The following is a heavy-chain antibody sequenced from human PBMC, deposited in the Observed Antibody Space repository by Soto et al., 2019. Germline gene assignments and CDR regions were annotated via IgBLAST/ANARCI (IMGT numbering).Heavy chain of an antibody. CDR2: IYYNDDR. Sequence: YGPTLVNPPPTLPLTCTFSGLSFSTAGVAVGWMSKNPGGALEWLTLIYYNDDRRFSPSLKTRLTITGDTSKNQVVLSPTNVDPGDTATYFCAHSDGGYEIIYFDFWGQGITVTVSS. D-gene: IGHD5-12*01. V-gene: IGHV2-5*01. CDR3: AHSDGGYEIIYFDF. CDR1: GLSFSTAGVA. J-gene: IGHJ4*02.